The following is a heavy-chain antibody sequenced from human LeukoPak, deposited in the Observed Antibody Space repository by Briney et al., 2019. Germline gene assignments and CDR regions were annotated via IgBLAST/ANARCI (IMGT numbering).Heavy chain of an antibody. V-gene: IGHV3-21*01. CDR2: ISSSGSYI. CDR1: GFTFSSYS. CDR3: ARDRATVTSDY. Sequence: GGSLRLSCAASGFTFSSYSMNWVRQAPGKGLEWVSSISSSGSYIYYADSVKGRFTISRDNAKNSLYLQMNSLRAEDTAAYYCARDRATVTSDYWGQGTLVTVSS. D-gene: IGHD4-17*01. J-gene: IGHJ4*02.